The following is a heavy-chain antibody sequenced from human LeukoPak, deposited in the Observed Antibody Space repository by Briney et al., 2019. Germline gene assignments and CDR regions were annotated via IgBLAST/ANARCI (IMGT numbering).Heavy chain of an antibody. V-gene: IGHV1-2*02. Sequence: ASVKVSCKASGYTFTGYYMHWVRQAPGQGLEWMGWINPNSGGTNYAQKFQGRVTMTRDTSISTAYMELSRLRSDDTAVYYCARQVGATLDSFYFDYWGQGTLVTVSS. CDR2: INPNSGGT. J-gene: IGHJ4*02. CDR3: ARQVGATLDSFYFDY. CDR1: GYTFTGYY. D-gene: IGHD1-26*01.